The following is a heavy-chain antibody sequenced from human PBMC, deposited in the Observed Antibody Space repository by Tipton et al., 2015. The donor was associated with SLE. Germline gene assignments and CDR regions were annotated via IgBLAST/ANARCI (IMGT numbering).Heavy chain of an antibody. Sequence: TLSLTCAVYGGSFSGYYWSWIRRPPGKGLEWIGEINHSGSTNYNPSLKSRVTISVDTSKNQFSLKLSSVTAADTAVYYCARRGLRALLFDYWGQGTLVTVSS. CDR3: ARRGLRALLFDY. V-gene: IGHV4-34*01. CDR2: INHSGST. CDR1: GGSFSGYY. D-gene: IGHD1-26*01. J-gene: IGHJ4*02.